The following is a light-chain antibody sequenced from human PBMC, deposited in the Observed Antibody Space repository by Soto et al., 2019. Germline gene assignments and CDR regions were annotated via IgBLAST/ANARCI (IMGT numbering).Light chain of an antibody. CDR2: YDS. CDR3: QVWDITTDHYV. Sequence: SYELTQPPSVSVAPEKTARITCGGNNIGSKRVHWYRQKPGQAPVLVIYYDSDRPSGIPERFSGSNSGNTATLTISRVEAGHEADYYCQVWDITTDHYVFGTGTKVTVL. J-gene: IGLJ1*01. V-gene: IGLV3-21*04. CDR1: NIGSKR.